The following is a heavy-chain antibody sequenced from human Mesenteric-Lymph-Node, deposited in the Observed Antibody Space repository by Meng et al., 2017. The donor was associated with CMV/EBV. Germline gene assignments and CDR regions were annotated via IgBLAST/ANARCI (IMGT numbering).Heavy chain of an antibody. Sequence: GGSLRLSCAASGFTFRSYGMHWVRQAPGKGLEWVAFIRYDGSNKFYADSVKGRFTISRDTSKNTLYLQMNSLRADDTALYYCAKDSTVTAPFDYWGLGTLVTVSS. CDR3: AKDSTVTAPFDY. CDR1: GFTFRSYG. V-gene: IGHV3-30*02. J-gene: IGHJ4*02. CDR2: IRYDGSNK. D-gene: IGHD4-17*01.